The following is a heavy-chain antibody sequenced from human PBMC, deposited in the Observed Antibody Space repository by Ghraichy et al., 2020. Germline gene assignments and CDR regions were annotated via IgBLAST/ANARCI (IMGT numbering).Heavy chain of an antibody. CDR1: GYTFTGYY. CDR3: ARDLQVSGSGTNYDILTGYDVDGWFDP. J-gene: IGHJ5*02. Sequence: ASVKVSCKASGYTFTGYYMHWVRQAPGQGLEWMGWINPNSGGTNYAQKFQGWVTMTRDTSISTAYMELSRLRSDDTAVYYCARDLQVSGSGTNYDILTGYDVDGWFDPWGQGTLVTVSS. CDR2: INPNSGGT. V-gene: IGHV1-2*04. D-gene: IGHD3-9*01.